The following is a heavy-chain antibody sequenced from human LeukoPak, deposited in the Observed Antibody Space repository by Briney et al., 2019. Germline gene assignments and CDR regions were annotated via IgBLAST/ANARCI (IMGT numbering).Heavy chain of an antibody. D-gene: IGHD3-9*01. CDR3: VRDYENLTGSKTRFHY. V-gene: IGHV3-21*01. CDR2: ISSSSSYI. J-gene: IGHJ4*02. Sequence: GSLRLSCAASGFTFSSYSMNWVRQAPGKGLEWVSSISSSSSYIYYANSVKGRFTISRDNAKNSLYLQMNSLRAEDTAVYYCVRDYENLTGSKTRFHYWGQGTLVTVSS. CDR1: GFTFSSYS.